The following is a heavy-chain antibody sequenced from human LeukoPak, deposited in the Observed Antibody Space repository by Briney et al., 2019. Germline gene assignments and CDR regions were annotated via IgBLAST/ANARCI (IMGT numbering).Heavy chain of an antibody. V-gene: IGHV3-23*01. CDR2: ISGSGGST. CDR3: ARETANTEDDYGSGSYYNILNWFDP. CDR1: GFTFRSYA. J-gene: IGHJ5*02. Sequence: GGSLRLSCAASGFTFRSYAMSWVRQAPGRGLEWVSAISGSGGSTYYEDSVKGRFTISRDNTKNTLYLQMNSLRAEDTAVYYYARETANTEDDYGSGSYYNILNWFDPWGQGTLVTVSS. D-gene: IGHD3-10*01.